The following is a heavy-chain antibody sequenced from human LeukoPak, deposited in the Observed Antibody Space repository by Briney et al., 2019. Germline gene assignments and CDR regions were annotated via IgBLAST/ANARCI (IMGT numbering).Heavy chain of an antibody. V-gene: IGHV4-4*02. Sequence: SETLSLTCAVSGGSISSSNWWSWVRQPPGKGLEWIGEIYHSGSTNYNPSLKSRVTISVDTSKNQFSLKLSSVTAADTAVYYCARLNNWNWYFFDYWGQGTLVTVSS. CDR1: GGSISSSNW. J-gene: IGHJ4*02. CDR2: IYHSGST. D-gene: IGHD1-7*01. CDR3: ARLNNWNWYFFDY.